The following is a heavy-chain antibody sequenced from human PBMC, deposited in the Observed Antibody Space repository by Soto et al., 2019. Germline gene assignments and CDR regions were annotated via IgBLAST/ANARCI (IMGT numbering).Heavy chain of an antibody. D-gene: IGHD3-16*02. Sequence: PSETLSLTCTVSGGSISSYYWSWIRQPPGKGLEWIGYIYYSGSTNYNPSLKSRVTISVDTSKNQFSLKLSSVTAADTAVYYCARFGSYPYDYIWGSYRQCFDYWGQGTQVTVSS. CDR2: IYYSGST. CDR1: GGSISSYY. CDR3: ARFGSYPYDYIWGSYRQCFDY. J-gene: IGHJ4*02. V-gene: IGHV4-59*08.